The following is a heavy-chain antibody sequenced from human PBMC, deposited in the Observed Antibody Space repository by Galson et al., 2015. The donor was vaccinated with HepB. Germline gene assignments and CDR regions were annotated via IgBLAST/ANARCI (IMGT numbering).Heavy chain of an antibody. J-gene: IGHJ4*02. D-gene: IGHD2-2*01. Sequence: SETLSLTCTVSGGSISSSGFYWGWIRQPPGKGLEWIGSIYYSGTTYYNPSLKSRVTISVGSSKNKFSLRLSSVTAADTAVYYCARLEVVPGTGYFDYCGQGTLVTVSS. CDR1: GGSISSSGFY. CDR2: IYYSGTT. V-gene: IGHV4-39*01. CDR3: ARLEVVPGTGYFDY.